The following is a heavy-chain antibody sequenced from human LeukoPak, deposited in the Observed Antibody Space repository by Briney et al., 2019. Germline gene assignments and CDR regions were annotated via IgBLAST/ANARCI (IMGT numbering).Heavy chain of an antibody. Sequence: GGTXXTYAXXXVGQXPGXXLXXMGXIIPIFGTGNYAQKFQGRVTITTDESTSTAYMELSSLRSEDTAVYYCARFRSPGGYDYKEDAFDIWGQGTMVTVSS. D-gene: IGHD5-12*01. J-gene: IGHJ3*02. V-gene: IGHV1-69*05. CDR2: IIPIFGTG. CDR1: GGTXXTYA. CDR3: ARFRSPGGYDYKEDAFDI.